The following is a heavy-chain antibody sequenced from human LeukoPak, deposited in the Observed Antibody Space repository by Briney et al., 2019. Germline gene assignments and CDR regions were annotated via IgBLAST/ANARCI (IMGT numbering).Heavy chain of an antibody. CDR3: AKDSPVSGWSFDY. CDR1: GFTLSSYG. D-gene: IGHD6-19*01. Sequence: GRSLRLSCAASGFTLSSYGMHWVRQAPGKGLEWVAVISYDGSNKYYADSVKGRFTISRDNSKNTLYLQMNSLRAEDTAVYYCAKDSPVSGWSFDYWGQGTLVTVSS. V-gene: IGHV3-30*18. CDR2: ISYDGSNK. J-gene: IGHJ4*02.